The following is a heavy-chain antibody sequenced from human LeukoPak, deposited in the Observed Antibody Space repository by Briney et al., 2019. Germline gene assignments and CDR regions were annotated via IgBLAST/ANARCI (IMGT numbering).Heavy chain of an antibody. CDR3: AREKGYSGYGAAFDI. Sequence: ASVKVSCKASGYTFTGYYMHWVRQPPGQGLEWMGWINPNSGGTNYAQKFQGRVTMTRDTSISTAYMELSRLRSDDTAVYYCAREKGYSGYGAAFDIWGQGTMVTVSS. J-gene: IGHJ3*02. D-gene: IGHD5-12*01. V-gene: IGHV1-2*02. CDR1: GYTFTGYY. CDR2: INPNSGGT.